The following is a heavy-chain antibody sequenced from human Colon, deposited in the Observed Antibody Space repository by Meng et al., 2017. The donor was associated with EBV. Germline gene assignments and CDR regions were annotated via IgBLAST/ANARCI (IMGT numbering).Heavy chain of an antibody. CDR1: GYPLTSLG. V-gene: IGHV7-4-1*02. CDR2: INTNTGNP. CDR3: ARDKIAVAGITGDY. D-gene: IGHD6-19*01. Sequence: GFEWKKHGASGKVSGKDSGYPLTSLGRNWVRQAPGQGLEWMGWINTNTGNPTYAQGFTGRFVFSLDTSVSTAYLQISSLKAEDTAVYYCARDKIAVAGITGDYWGQGTLVTVSS. J-gene: IGHJ4*02.